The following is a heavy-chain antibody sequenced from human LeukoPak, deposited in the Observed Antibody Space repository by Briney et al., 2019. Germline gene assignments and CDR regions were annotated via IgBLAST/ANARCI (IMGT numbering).Heavy chain of an antibody. J-gene: IGHJ4*02. CDR3: AKDPYGGTYPSYFDY. Sequence: GGSLRLSCAASGFTLSSYGMNWVRQAPGKGLDWVAFLRYDGSTAFYEDSVKGRFTISRDSSKNTLYLQMNSLTPADAAIYYCAKDPYGGTYPSYFDYWGQGTLVTVSS. V-gene: IGHV3-30*02. CDR1: GFTLSSYG. D-gene: IGHD1-26*01. CDR2: LRYDGSTA.